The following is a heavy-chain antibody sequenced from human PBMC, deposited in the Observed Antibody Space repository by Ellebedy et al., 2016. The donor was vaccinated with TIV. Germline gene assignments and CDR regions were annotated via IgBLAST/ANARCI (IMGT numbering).Heavy chain of an antibody. D-gene: IGHD2-21*01. Sequence: PGGSLRLSCAASGFTFRSYGMYWVRQDPGKGPEWAAFIQYDESDTHYADSVKGRFTISRDNSKNTLYLQMNSLRAEDTAVYYCAKLIQHTDKGAVDIWGQGTMVTVSS. J-gene: IGHJ3*02. CDR1: GFTFRSYG. CDR3: AKLIQHTDKGAVDI. V-gene: IGHV3-30*02. CDR2: IQYDESDT.